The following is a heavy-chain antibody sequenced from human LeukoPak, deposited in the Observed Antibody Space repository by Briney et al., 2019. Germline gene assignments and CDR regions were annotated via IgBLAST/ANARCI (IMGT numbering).Heavy chain of an antibody. D-gene: IGHD1-26*01. J-gene: IGHJ6*02. CDR3: ARNQLIYYYSGYYYGMDV. CDR2: INHSGST. V-gene: IGHV4-34*01. Sequence: ASETLSLTCAVYGGSFSGYYWSWIRQPPGKGLEWIGEINHSGSTNYNPSLKSRVTISVDTSKNQFSLKLSSVTAADTAVYYCARNQLIYYYSGYYYGMDVWGQGTTVTVSS. CDR1: GGSFSGYY.